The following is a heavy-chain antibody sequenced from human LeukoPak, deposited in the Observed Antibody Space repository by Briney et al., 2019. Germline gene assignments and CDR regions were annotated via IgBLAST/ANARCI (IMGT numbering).Heavy chain of an antibody. CDR3: ARGGGYSYGSFDY. Sequence: PSETLSLTYTVSGGSISSYYWSWIRQPPGKGLEWIGYIYYSGSTSYNPSLKSRVTISLDTSNKQFSLKLRSVTAADTAVYYCARGGGYSYGSFDYWGQGTLVTVSS. CDR1: GGSISSYY. V-gene: IGHV4-59*01. J-gene: IGHJ4*01. D-gene: IGHD5-18*01. CDR2: IYYSGST.